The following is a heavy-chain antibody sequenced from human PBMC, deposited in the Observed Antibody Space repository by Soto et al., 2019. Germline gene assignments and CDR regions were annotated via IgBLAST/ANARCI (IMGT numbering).Heavy chain of an antibody. CDR3: AKGTQFFYYYAMDV. CDR2: LSGSGDTT. V-gene: IGHV3-23*01. J-gene: IGHJ6*02. CDR1: GFTFSSYG. Sequence: GGSLRLSCAASGFTFSSYGMNRVRQAPGKGLEWVSALSGSGDTTYYADSVRGRFSISRDNSKNTLYLQMSSLRGEDTAVYYCAKGTQFFYYYAMDVWGQGTTVTVSS.